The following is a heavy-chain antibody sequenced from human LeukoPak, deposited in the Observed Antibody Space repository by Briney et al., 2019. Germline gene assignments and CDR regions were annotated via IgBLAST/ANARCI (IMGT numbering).Heavy chain of an antibody. J-gene: IGHJ4*02. CDR3: AKDLAGSPYYFDY. CDR1: GFTFSSYA. V-gene: IGHV3-23*01. D-gene: IGHD3-10*01. Sequence: GGSLRLSCAASGFTFSSYAMSWVRQAPGKGLEWVSAISGSGGSTYYADSVKGRFTISRDNSKNTLYLQLNSLRAEDTAVYYCAKDLAGSPYYFDYWGQGTLVTVSS. CDR2: ISGSGGST.